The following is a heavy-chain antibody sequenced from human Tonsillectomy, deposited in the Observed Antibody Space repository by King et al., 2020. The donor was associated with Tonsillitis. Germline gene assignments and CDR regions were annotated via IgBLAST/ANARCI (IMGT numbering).Heavy chain of an antibody. CDR2: INSDGSST. D-gene: IGHD1-1*01. J-gene: IGHJ2*01. V-gene: IGHV3-74*01. Sequence: EVQLVESGGGLVQPGGSLRLSCAASGSTFSSYWMNWVRQAPGKGLVWVSRINSDGSSTSFADSVKGRFTISRDNAKNTLYLQMNSLRAEDTAVYYVARTRGYPWYFHLWGRCTLVTVSS. CDR1: GSTFSSYW. CDR3: ARTRGYPWYFHL.